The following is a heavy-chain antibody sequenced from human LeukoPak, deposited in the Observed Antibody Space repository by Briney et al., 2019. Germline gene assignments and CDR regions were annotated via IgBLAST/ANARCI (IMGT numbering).Heavy chain of an antibody. CDR1: GGSMSSYH. J-gene: IGHJ4*02. CDR2: IYYSGST. Sequence: SETLSLTCTVSGGSMSSYHWGWIRQPPGKGLEWTGYIYYSGSTNYNPSLNSRVTISVDTSKNQFSLRLSSVTAADTAIYARAVSGRFDYWGQGTLVTVSS. CDR3: AVSGRFDY. D-gene: IGHD6-19*01. V-gene: IGHV4-59*08.